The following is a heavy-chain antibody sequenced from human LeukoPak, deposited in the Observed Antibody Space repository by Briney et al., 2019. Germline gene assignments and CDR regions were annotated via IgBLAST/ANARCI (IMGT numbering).Heavy chain of an antibody. D-gene: IGHD6-25*01. CDR2: IYYSGST. Sequence: PSETPSLTCTVSGGSINSHYWSWIRQPPGKGLECIGYIYYSGSTKYNPSLNSRATISLDTSKNQFFLKLTSVTAADTAVYYCARDGDSGGWFGSWGQGALVTVSS. J-gene: IGHJ5*01. CDR1: GGSINSHY. CDR3: ARDGDSGGWFGS. V-gene: IGHV4-59*11.